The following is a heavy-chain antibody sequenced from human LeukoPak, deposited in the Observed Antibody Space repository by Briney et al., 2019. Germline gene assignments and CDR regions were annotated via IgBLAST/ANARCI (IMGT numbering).Heavy chain of an antibody. CDR1: GFAFSGYW. CDR2: IKPDGSDK. V-gene: IGHV3-7*03. D-gene: IGHD4-17*01. Sequence: GGSLRLSCAASGFAFSGYWMSWVRQAPGKGLEWLANIKPDGSDKHYMASLKGRFTISRDNAKNSLYLQMNSLRAEDTALYYCARLRNLVTTNLGIDYWGQGTLLTVSS. CDR3: ARLRNLVTTNLGIDY. J-gene: IGHJ4*02.